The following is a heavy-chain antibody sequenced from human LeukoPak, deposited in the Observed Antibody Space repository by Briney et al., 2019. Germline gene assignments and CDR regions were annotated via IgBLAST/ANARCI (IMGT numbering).Heavy chain of an antibody. J-gene: IGHJ4*02. D-gene: IGHD2-21*01. CDR3: ARDSIGLRGGHIVSYGDY. CDR2: IYSGGST. Sequence: PGGSLRLSCAASGFTVSSNYMSWVRQAPGKGLEWVSVIYSGGSTYYADSVKGRFTISRDNSKSTLYLQMNSLRAEDTAVYYCARDSIGLRGGHIVSYGDYWGQGTLVTVSS. CDR1: GFTVSSNY. V-gene: IGHV3-66*01.